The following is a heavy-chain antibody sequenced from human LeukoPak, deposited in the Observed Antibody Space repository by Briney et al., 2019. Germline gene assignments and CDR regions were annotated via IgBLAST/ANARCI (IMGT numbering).Heavy chain of an antibody. CDR3: ARDRGGSYSAIDY. CDR2: ISSSSITI. J-gene: IGHJ4*02. Sequence: GGSLRLSCAASGFTFSSYRLTWVRQAPGKGLEGVSFISSSSITIYYADSVKGRFTISRDNAEKSLYLQMNSLRAEDTAVYYCARDRGGSYSAIDYWGQGTLVTVSS. D-gene: IGHD2-15*01. V-gene: IGHV3-48*04. CDR1: GFTFSSYR.